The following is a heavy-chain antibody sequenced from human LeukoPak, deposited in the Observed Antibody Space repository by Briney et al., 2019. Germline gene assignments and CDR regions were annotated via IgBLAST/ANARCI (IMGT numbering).Heavy chain of an antibody. CDR1: GFTFSSFG. CDR2: IWYDASNK. CDR3: VRGVGVSRFNYLDP. J-gene: IGHJ5*02. V-gene: IGHV3-33*01. Sequence: PGGSLRLSCAASGFTFSSFGMHWVRQAPGKGLEWVAVIWYDASNKYYADSVKGRFTISRDNSKNTLYLQMNSLRDDDTAVYYCVRGVGVSRFNYLDPWGQGTLVTVSP. D-gene: IGHD1-7*01.